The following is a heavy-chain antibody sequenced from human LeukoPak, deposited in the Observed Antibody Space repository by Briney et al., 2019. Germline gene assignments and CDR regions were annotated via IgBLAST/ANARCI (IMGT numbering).Heavy chain of an antibody. J-gene: IGHJ3*02. D-gene: IGHD3-22*01. Sequence: PGGSLRLSCAASGFTFSSYAMSWVRQAPGKGLEWVSIISGSGGSTYYADSVKGRFTISRDNSKNTLYLQMNSLRAEDTAVYYCARGPYDSSGYYSPGAFDIWGQGTMVTVSS. CDR1: GFTFSSYA. V-gene: IGHV3-23*01. CDR3: ARGPYDSSGYYSPGAFDI. CDR2: ISGSGGST.